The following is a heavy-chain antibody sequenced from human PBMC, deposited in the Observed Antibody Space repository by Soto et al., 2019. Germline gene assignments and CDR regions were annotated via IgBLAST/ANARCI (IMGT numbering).Heavy chain of an antibody. J-gene: IGHJ6*03. CDR3: ATRAADYDFWSGYYSYYYYMDV. V-gene: IGHV4-59*08. D-gene: IGHD3-3*01. CDR1: GGSISSYY. Sequence: SETLSLTCTVSGGSISSYYWSWIRQPPGKGLEWIGYIYYSGSTNYNPSLKSRVTISVDTSKNQFSLKLSSVTAADTDVYYCATRAADYDFWSGYYSYYYYMDVWGKGTTVTVSS. CDR2: IYYSGST.